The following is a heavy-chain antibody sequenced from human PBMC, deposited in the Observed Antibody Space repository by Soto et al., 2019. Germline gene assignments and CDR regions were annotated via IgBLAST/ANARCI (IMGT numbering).Heavy chain of an antibody. CDR3: AGAAWIQPGGDYYGMDV. D-gene: IGHD5-18*01. Sequence: PSETLSLTCTVSGGSISTYYWSWIRQPPGKGLEWIGYIYYSGTTNYNPSLNSRVTMSVDTSKNQFSLKLTSVTAADTAVYYCAGAAWIQPGGDYYGMDVWGQGTTVNGSS. V-gene: IGHV4-59*01. CDR1: GGSISTYY. J-gene: IGHJ6*02. CDR2: IYYSGTT.